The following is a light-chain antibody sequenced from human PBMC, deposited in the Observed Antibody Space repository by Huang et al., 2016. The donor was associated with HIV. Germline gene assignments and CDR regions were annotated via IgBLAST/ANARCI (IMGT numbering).Light chain of an antibody. J-gene: IGKJ3*01. CDR2: GAS. V-gene: IGKV3-15*01. CDR3: QQYNNWPPEET. CDR1: QSVSSN. Sequence: EIVMTQSPVTLSVSPGERATLSCRASQSVSSNLAWYQQKAGQAPRLLIYGASTRARGIPARFSGSGSGTEFTLTISSLQSEDFAVYYCQQYNNWPPEETFGPGTKVDIK.